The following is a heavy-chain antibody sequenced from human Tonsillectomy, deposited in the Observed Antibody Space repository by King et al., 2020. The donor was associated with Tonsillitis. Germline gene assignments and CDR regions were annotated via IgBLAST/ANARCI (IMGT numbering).Heavy chain of an antibody. CDR3: ARHQGYMDV. V-gene: IGHV5-51*01. Sequence: QLVQSGAEVKKPGESLKISCQGSGYSFSNYWIGWVRQMPGKGLEWMGIIYPSDSGTRYSPSFQGQVTISADKSLSTAYLQWSSLQASDTAMYYCARHQGYMDVWGKGTTVTVSS. J-gene: IGHJ6*03. CDR2: IYPSDSGT. CDR1: GYSFSNYW.